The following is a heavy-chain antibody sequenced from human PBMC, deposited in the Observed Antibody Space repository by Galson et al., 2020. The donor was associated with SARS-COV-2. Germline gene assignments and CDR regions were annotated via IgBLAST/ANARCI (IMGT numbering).Heavy chain of an antibody. CDR2: ISGSGGST. D-gene: IGHD2-15*01. J-gene: IGHJ4*02. CDR1: GFTFSSYA. CDR3: AKDLVGYCSGGSCYPRDDYFDY. V-gene: IGHV3-23*01. Sequence: GGSLRLSCAASGFTFSSYAMSWVRQAPGKGLAWVSGISGSGGSTYYADSVKGRFTISRDNSKNTLYLQMNSLRAEDTAVYYCAKDLVGYCSGGSCYPRDDYFDYWGQGTLVTVSS.